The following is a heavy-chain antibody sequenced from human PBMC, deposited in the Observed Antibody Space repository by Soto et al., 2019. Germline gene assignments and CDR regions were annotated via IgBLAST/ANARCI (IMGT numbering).Heavy chain of an antibody. Sequence: HPGGSLRLSCAASGFTVSGNYMSWVRQAPGKGLEWVSVIYTDDSTYYADSVKGRFTISRDNSKTTLYLQMNSLRAEDTAVYFCARAISEIYYSRRYGLDVWGQGTTVTVSS. CDR1: GFTVSGNY. CDR2: IYTDDST. D-gene: IGHD4-4*01. CDR3: ARAISEIYYSRRYGLDV. V-gene: IGHV3-66*01. J-gene: IGHJ6*02.